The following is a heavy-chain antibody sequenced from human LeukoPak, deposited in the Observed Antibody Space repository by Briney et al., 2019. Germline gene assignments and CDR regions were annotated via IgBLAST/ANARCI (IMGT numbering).Heavy chain of an antibody. CDR1: GGTFSSYT. Sequence: GASVKVSCKASGGTFSSYTISWVRQAPGQGLEWMGRIIPIFGTANYAQMFQGRVTITTDESTSTAYMELSSLRSEDTAVYYCAREAARVWFGELLQSNYFDYWGQGTLVTVSS. V-gene: IGHV1-69*05. D-gene: IGHD3-10*01. CDR2: IIPIFGTA. J-gene: IGHJ4*02. CDR3: AREAARVWFGELLQSNYFDY.